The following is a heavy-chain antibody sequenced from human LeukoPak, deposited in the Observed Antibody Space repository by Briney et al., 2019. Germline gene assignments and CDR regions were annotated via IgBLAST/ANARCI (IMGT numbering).Heavy chain of an antibody. CDR2: IYYSGST. J-gene: IGHJ5*02. CDR3: ARSARDSSGYHALYDP. D-gene: IGHD3-22*01. Sequence: SETLSLTCTVSGGSISSYYWSWIRQPPGKGLEWIGYIYYSGSTNYNPSLKSRVTISVDTSKNQFSLKLSSVTAADTAVYYCARSARDSSGYHALYDPWGQGTLVTVSS. CDR1: GGSISSYY. V-gene: IGHV4-59*08.